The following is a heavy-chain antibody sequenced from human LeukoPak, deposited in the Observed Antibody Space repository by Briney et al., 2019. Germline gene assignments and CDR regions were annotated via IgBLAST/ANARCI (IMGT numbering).Heavy chain of an antibody. CDR1: GGTFSSNA. D-gene: IGHD1-14*01. Sequence: ASVNVSCKASGGTFSSNAISWVRQAAGQGLEGMGGIIPIFGTANYAQKFQGRVTITTDESTSTAYMELSSLRSEDTAVYYCARGRAGEEESWDIDYWGQGTLVTVSS. CDR3: ARGRAGEEESWDIDY. J-gene: IGHJ4*02. CDR2: IIPIFGTA. V-gene: IGHV1-69*05.